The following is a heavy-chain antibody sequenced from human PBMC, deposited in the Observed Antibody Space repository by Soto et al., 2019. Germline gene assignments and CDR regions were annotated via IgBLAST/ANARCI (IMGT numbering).Heavy chain of an antibody. CDR3: AADSGSYIPALGD. V-gene: IGHV1-69*04. CDR2: IIPILGIA. Sequence: KVSCKASGYTFTSYAMHWVRQAPGQGLEWMGRIIPILGIANYAQKFQGRVTITADKSTSTAYMELSSLRSEDTAVYYCAADSGSYIPALGDWGQGTLVTVSS. J-gene: IGHJ4*02. D-gene: IGHD1-26*01. CDR1: GYTFTSYA.